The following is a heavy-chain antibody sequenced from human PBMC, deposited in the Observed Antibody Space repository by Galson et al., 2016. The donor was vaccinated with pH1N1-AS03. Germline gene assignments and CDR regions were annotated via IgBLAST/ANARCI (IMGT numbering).Heavy chain of an antibody. D-gene: IGHD4-23*01. CDR1: GYTFNTYY. Sequence: SVKVSCKASGYTFNTYYMHWVRQAPGQGLEWMGIINPSGDTTTYARKFQGRVTITRYTSMSTDYMELTSLRSEDTALYYCARPSTTVVTPFAPHIWGPGTMVTVSS. V-gene: IGHV1-46*02. CDR2: INPSGDTT. J-gene: IGHJ3*02. CDR3: ARPSTTVVTPFAPHI.